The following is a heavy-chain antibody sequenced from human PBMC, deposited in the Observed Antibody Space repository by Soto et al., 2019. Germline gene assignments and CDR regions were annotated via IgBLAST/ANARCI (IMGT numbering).Heavy chain of an antibody. D-gene: IGHD3-9*01. V-gene: IGHV4-31*03. CDR3: AGSYYDILTGYPGRYGMDV. CDR1: GGSISSGGYY. J-gene: IGHJ6*02. CDR2: IYYSGST. Sequence: QVQLQESGPGLVKPSQTLSLTCTVSGGSISSGGYYWSWIHQHPGKGLEWIGYIYYSGSTYYNPSLKSRVTISVDTSKNQFSLKLSSVTAADTAVYYCAGSYYDILTGYPGRYGMDVWGQGTTVTVSS.